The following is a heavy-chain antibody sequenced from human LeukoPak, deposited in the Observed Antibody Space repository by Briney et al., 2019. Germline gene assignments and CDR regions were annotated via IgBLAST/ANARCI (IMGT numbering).Heavy chain of an antibody. CDR3: ARVGGPGYYYDSSGYYPN. Sequence: SVKVSCKASGGTFSIYAVSWVRQAPGQGLEWMGGIIPTFGTANYAQKFQGRVTITADESTSTAYMELSSLRSEDTAVYYCARVGGPGYYYDSSGYYPNWGQGTLVTVSS. J-gene: IGHJ4*02. V-gene: IGHV1-69*13. CDR1: GGTFSIYA. D-gene: IGHD3-22*01. CDR2: IIPTFGTA.